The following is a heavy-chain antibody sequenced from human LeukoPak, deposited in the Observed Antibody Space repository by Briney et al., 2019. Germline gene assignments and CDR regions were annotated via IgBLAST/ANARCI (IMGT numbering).Heavy chain of an antibody. J-gene: IGHJ4*02. D-gene: IGHD6-13*01. Sequence: GGSLRLSCAASGFTFSSYSMNWVRQAPGKGLEWVSYISSSGTTIYYADSVKGRFTISRDNAKNSLYLQMNSLRDEDTTVYYCARVWGLAVAGGEIEYWGQGTLVTVSS. CDR3: ARVWGLAVAGGEIEY. CDR1: GFTFSSYS. CDR2: ISSSGTTI. V-gene: IGHV3-48*02.